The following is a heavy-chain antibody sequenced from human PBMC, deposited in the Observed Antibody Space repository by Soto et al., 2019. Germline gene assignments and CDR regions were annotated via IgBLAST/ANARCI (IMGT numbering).Heavy chain of an antibody. CDR2: IYYSGST. CDR3: ASAGKLRGYSYGPFDY. Sequence: PSETLSLTCTVSGGSISSSSYYWGWIRQPPGKGLEWIGTIYYSGSTYYNPSLKSRVTISVDTSKNQFSLKLSSVTAADTAVYYCASAGKLRGYSYGPFDYWGQGTLVTVSS. V-gene: IGHV4-39*01. D-gene: IGHD5-18*01. CDR1: GGSISSSSYY. J-gene: IGHJ4*02.